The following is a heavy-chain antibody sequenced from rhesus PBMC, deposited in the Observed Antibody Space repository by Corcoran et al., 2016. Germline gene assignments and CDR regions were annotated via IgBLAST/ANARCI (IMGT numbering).Heavy chain of an antibody. CDR1: GFTFSDYY. V-gene: IGHV3-116*02. CDR2: NRNQADGETA. CDR3: ASEGGYCTGSGCRFDY. J-gene: IGHJ4*01. Sequence: EVRLVESGGGLVQPGGSPRLSCSASGFTFSDYYMSWVRQAPGKGPACVGFNRNQADGETADKAASVKGRFTISRDDSKSIASLQMNSLKTEDTAVYYCASEGGYCTGSGCRFDYWGQGVLVTVSS. D-gene: IGHD2-21*01.